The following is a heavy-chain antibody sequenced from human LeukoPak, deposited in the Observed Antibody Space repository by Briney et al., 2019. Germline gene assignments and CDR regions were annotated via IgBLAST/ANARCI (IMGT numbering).Heavy chain of an antibody. J-gene: IGHJ5*02. V-gene: IGHV3-33*06. D-gene: IGHD1-20*01. CDR1: GFTFSSYG. CDR3: AKIGGGITDWFDP. CDR2: IWYDGSNK. Sequence: GGSLRLSCAASGFTFSSYGMHWVRQAPGKGLEWVAVIWYDGSNKYYADSVKGRFTISRDNSKNTLYLQMNSLRAEDTAVYYCAKIGGGITDWFDPWGQGTLVTVSS.